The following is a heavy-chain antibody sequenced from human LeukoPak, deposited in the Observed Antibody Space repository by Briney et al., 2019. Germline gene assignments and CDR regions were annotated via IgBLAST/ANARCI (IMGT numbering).Heavy chain of an antibody. Sequence: GGSLRLSCAASGFTFSTYAMSWVRQAAGKGLEWVSLISGSGGGTYYADSVKGRFTISRDDSKSTLYLQMNSLRAEDTAVYYCAREIAVAGRENWFDPWGQGTLVTVSS. D-gene: IGHD6-19*01. CDR1: GFTFSTYA. CDR3: AREIAVAGRENWFDP. CDR2: ISGSGGGT. V-gene: IGHV3-23*01. J-gene: IGHJ5*02.